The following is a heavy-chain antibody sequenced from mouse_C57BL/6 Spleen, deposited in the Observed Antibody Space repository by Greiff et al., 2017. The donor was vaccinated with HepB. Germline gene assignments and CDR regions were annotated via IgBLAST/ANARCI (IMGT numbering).Heavy chain of an antibody. J-gene: IGHJ2*01. D-gene: IGHD4-1*01. CDR3: TRDGEGLTGTDY. CDR1: GFTFSSYA. Sequence: EVQRVESGEGLVKPGGSLKLSCAASGFTFSSYAMSWVRQTPEKRLEWVAYISSGGDYIYYADTVKGRFTISRDNARNTLYLQMSSLKSEDTAMYYCTRDGEGLTGTDYWGQGTTLTVSS. CDR2: ISSGGDYI. V-gene: IGHV5-9-1*02.